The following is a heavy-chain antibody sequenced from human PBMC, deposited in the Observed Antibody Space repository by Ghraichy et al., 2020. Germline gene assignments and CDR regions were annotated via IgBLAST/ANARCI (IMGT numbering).Heavy chain of an antibody. CDR2: IYYSGST. CDR1: GGSISSGGYY. V-gene: IGHV4-31*02. J-gene: IGHJ3*02. CDR3: ARATMVRGGDAFDI. D-gene: IGHD3-10*01. Sequence: SQTLSLTCTVSGGSISSGGYYWSWIRQHPGKGLEWIGYIYYSGSTYYNPSLKSRVTISVDTSKNQFSLKLSSVTTADTAVYYCARATMVRGGDAFDIWGQGTMVTVSS.